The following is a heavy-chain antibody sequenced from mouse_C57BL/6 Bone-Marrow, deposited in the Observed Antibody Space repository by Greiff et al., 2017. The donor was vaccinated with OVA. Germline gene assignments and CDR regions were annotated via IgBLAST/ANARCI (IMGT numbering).Heavy chain of an antibody. V-gene: IGHV5-15*01. Sequence: EVHLVESGGGLVQPGGSLKLSCAASGFTFSDYGMAWVRQAPRKGPEWVAFISNLAYSIYYADTVTGRFTISRENAKNTLYLEMSSLRSEDTAMYYCARQYYYGSSSYYFDYWGQGTTLTVSS. J-gene: IGHJ2*01. CDR1: GFTFSDYG. CDR3: ARQYYYGSSSYYFDY. CDR2: ISNLAYSI. D-gene: IGHD1-1*01.